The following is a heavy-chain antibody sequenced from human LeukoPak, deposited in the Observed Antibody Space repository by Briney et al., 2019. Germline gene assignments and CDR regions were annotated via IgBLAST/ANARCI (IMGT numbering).Heavy chain of an antibody. V-gene: IGHV3-11*06. CDR1: GFIFSDYC. J-gene: IGHJ4*02. CDR2: ISGSGSDT. D-gene: IGHD6-13*01. CDR3: ARVGSIAAAGTPDY. Sequence: GGSLRLSCAASGFIFSDYCMTWIRQAPGKGLEWLSYISGSGSDTNYADSVKGRFTTSRDNAKNSPYLQMSSLRAEDTAVYYCARVGSIAAAGTPDYWGQGTLVTVSS.